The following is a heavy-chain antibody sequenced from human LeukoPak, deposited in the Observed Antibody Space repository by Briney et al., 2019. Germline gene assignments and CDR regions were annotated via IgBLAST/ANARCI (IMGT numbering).Heavy chain of an antibody. CDR2: INTNTGNP. Sequence: ASVKVSCKASGYTFTSYAMNWVRQAPRQGLEWMGWINTNTGNPTYAQGFTGRFVFSLGTSVSTAYLQISSLKAEDTAVYYCARGSRDSSSWYYFDYWGQGTLVTVSS. V-gene: IGHV7-4-1*02. D-gene: IGHD6-13*01. CDR1: GYTFTSYA. CDR3: ARGSRDSSSWYYFDY. J-gene: IGHJ4*02.